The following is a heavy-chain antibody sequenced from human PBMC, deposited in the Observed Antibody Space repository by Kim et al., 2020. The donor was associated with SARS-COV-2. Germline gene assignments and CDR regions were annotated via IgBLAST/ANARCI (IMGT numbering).Heavy chain of an antibody. D-gene: IGHD2-2*01. CDR3: VIGLYQPSNDASGAFDI. J-gene: IGHJ3*02. CDR1: GFTFSSYA. V-gene: IGHV3-64D*06. CDR2: ISSNGGST. Sequence: GGSLRLSCSASGFTFSSYAMHWVRQAPGKGLEYVSAISSNGGSTYYADSVKGRFTISRDNSKNTLYLQMSSLRAEDTAVYYCVIGLYQPSNDASGAFDIWGQGTMVTVSS.